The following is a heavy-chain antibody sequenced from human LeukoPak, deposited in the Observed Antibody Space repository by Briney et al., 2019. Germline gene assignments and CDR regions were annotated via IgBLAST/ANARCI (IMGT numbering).Heavy chain of an antibody. CDR2: INPNSGGT. J-gene: IGHJ4*02. CDR3: ARDGAIAAAGTAHFDY. CDR1: GYTFTGYY. Sequence: ASVKVSCKASGYTFTGYYMHWVRQAPGQGLEWMGWINPNSGGTNYAQKFQGWVTMTRDTSISTAYMKLSRLRSDDTAVYYCARDGAIAAAGTAHFDYWGQGTLVTVSS. V-gene: IGHV1-2*04. D-gene: IGHD6-13*01.